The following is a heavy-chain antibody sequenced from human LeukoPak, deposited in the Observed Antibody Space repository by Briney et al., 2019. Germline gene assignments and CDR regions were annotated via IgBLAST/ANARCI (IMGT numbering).Heavy chain of an antibody. V-gene: IGHV1-2*02. CDR3: AVTTVTTDDY. CDR2: INPNSGGR. J-gene: IGHJ4*02. D-gene: IGHD4-17*01. Sequence: ASAKVSCKASGYTFTDYYMHWVRQAPGQGLEWMGWINPNSGGRNYAQTFQGRVTMTRDTSISTAYMELSRLRSDDTAVYYCAVTTVTTDDYWGQGTLVTVSS. CDR1: GYTFTDYY.